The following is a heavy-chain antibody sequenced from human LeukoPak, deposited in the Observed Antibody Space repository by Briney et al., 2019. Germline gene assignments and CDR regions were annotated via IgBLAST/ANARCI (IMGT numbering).Heavy chain of an antibody. V-gene: IGHV1-18*04. D-gene: IGHD2/OR15-2a*01. J-gene: IGHJ4*02. CDR1: GYTFTGYY. CDR3: ARDNSLASPVDY. CDR2: INPNSGNT. Sequence: ASVKVSCKASGYTFTGYYVHWVRQAPGQGLEWMGWINPNSGNTNYAQKLQGRVTMTTDTSTSTAYMELRSLRSDDTAVYYCARDNSLASPVDYWGQGTLVTVSS.